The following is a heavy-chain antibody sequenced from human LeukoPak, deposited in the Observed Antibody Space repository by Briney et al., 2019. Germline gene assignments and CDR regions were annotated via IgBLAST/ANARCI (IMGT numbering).Heavy chain of an antibody. V-gene: IGHV1-2*02. J-gene: IGHJ6*03. CDR1: GYTFTGYY. CDR2: INPNSGGT. Sequence: ASVKVSCKASGYTFTGYYMHWVRQAPGQGLEWMGWINPNSGGTNYAQKFQGRVTMTRDTSISTAYMELSRLRSDDTAVYYCARPSPPLLDDYYYYYYMDVWGKGTTVTVSS. CDR3: ARPSPPLLDDYYYYYYMDV. D-gene: IGHD5-24*01.